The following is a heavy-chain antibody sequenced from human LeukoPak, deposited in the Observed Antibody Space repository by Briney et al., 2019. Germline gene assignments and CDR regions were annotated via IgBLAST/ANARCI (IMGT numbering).Heavy chain of an antibody. J-gene: IGHJ4*02. Sequence: PGRSLRLSCAASGFTFSSYAMHWVRQAPGKGLEWVAVISYDGSNKYYADSVKGRFTISRDNSKNTLYLQMNSLRAEDTAVYYCARGRPEYYFDYWGQGTLVTVSS. CDR2: ISYDGSNK. CDR1: GFTFSSYA. V-gene: IGHV3-30*04. CDR3: ARGRPEYYFDY.